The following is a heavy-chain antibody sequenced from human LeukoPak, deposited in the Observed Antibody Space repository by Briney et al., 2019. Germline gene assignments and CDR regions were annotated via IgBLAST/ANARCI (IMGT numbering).Heavy chain of an antibody. CDR1: GYTFTSFY. J-gene: IGHJ4*02. CDR2: INPSGGST. CDR3: ARDRDKVAGPSDTLDY. Sequence: ASVKVSCKASGYTFTSFYMHWVRQAPGQGFEWMGIINPSGGSTSYAQKFQGRVTMTRDMSTSTVYMELSSLRSEDTAVYYCARDRDKVAGPSDTLDYWGQGTLVTVSS. D-gene: IGHD6-19*01. V-gene: IGHV1-46*01.